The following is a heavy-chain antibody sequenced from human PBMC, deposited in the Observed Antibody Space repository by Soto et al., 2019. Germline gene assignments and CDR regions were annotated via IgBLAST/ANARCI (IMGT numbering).Heavy chain of an antibody. V-gene: IGHV4-39*01. CDR3: ARSRPSMVRGVTNDAFDI. Sequence: QLQRQGSGPGLVKPSETLSLTCTVSGGSISSSSYYWGWIRQPPGKGLEWIGSIYYSGSTYYNPSLKSRVTISVDTSKNQFSLKLSSVTAADTAVYYCARSRPSMVRGVTNDAFDIWGQGTMVTVSS. CDR2: IYYSGST. CDR1: GGSISSSSYY. D-gene: IGHD3-10*01. J-gene: IGHJ3*02.